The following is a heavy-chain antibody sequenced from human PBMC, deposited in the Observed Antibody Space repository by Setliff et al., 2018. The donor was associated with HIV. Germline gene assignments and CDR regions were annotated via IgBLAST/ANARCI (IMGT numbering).Heavy chain of an antibody. Sequence: LSLTCTVSGYSISSRYYWGWIRQPPGKGLEWIGSVYHTGSTYYNPSLKSRVTMSADTSKNQFSLKLSSVTAADTAVYYCASSPAWRSDFGLHTFDYWGQGTLVT. CDR1: GYSISSRYY. V-gene: IGHV4-38-2*02. CDR2: VYHTGST. CDR3: ASSPAWRSDFGLHTFDY. J-gene: IGHJ4*02. D-gene: IGHD2-2*01.